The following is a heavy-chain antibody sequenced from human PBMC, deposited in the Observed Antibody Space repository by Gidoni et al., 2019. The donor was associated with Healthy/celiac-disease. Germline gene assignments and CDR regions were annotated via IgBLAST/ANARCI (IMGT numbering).Heavy chain of an antibody. J-gene: IGHJ4*02. CDR3: ATGGYDYVWGSKSYYFDY. CDR1: GYTLTELS. CDR2: FDPEDGET. V-gene: IGHV1-24*01. Sequence: QVQLVQSGAQVKKPGASVKVSCKVSGYTLTELSMHWVRQAPGKGLEWMGGFDPEDGETIYAQKFQGRVTMTEDTSTDTAYMELSSLRSEDTAVYYCATGGYDYVWGSKSYYFDYWGQGTLVTVSS. D-gene: IGHD3-16*01.